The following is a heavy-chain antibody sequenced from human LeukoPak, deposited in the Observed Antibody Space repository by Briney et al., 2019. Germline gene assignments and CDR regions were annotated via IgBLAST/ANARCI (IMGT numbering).Heavy chain of an antibody. CDR1: GYTFTGYY. V-gene: IGHV1-2*04. CDR3: ARELTSATARDAFDI. Sequence: ASVKVSCKASGYTFTGYYMHWVRQAPGQGLEWMGWINPNSGGTNYAQKFQGWVTMTRDTSISTAYMELSRLRSDDTAVYYCARELTSATARDAFDIWGQGTMVTVSS. D-gene: IGHD5-12*01. J-gene: IGHJ3*02. CDR2: INPNSGGT.